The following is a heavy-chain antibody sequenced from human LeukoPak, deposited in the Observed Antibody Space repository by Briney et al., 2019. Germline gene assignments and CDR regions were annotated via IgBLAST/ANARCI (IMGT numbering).Heavy chain of an antibody. CDR3: AKVAVGDFPDY. D-gene: IGHD6-19*01. Sequence: ASVKVSCKASGCTFSGYYMHWVRQAPGQGLEWMGWINPNSGGTDYAQKFRGRVTMTRDTSISTAYMELNRLRSDDTAVYYCAKVAVGDFPDYWGQGTLVTVSS. CDR2: INPNSGGT. CDR1: GCTFSGYY. J-gene: IGHJ4*02. V-gene: IGHV1-2*02.